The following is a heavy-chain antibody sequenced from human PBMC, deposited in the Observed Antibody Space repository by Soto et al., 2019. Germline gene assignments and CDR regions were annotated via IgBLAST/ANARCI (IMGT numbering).Heavy chain of an antibody. Sequence: PGGSLRLSCAASGFTFDYYWMHWVRQTPGKGLVWVSRIHSDGTSTTYADSVKGRFTISRDNAKNTLSLQMNSLRAEDTAVYYSARGDRGAFDLWGQGTVVTVSS. CDR1: GFTFDYYW. D-gene: IGHD1-26*01. J-gene: IGHJ3*01. CDR2: IHSDGTST. V-gene: IGHV3-74*01. CDR3: ARGDRGAFDL.